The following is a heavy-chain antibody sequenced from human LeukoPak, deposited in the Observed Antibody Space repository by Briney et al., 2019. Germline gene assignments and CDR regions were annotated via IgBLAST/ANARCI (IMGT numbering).Heavy chain of an antibody. CDR2: IYYSGST. CDR3: ARYKEVRGVKSGSKYYFDY. J-gene: IGHJ4*02. D-gene: IGHD3-10*01. V-gene: IGHV4-59*12. CDR1: GGSISSYY. Sequence: PSETLSLTCTVSGGSISSYYWSWIRQPPGKGLEWIGYIYYSGSTNYNPSLKSRVTISVDTSKNQFSLKLSSVTAADTAVYYCARYKEVRGVKSGSKYYFDYWAREPWSPSPQ.